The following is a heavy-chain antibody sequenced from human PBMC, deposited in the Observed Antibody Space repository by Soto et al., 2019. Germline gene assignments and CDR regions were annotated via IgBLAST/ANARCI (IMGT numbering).Heavy chain of an antibody. D-gene: IGHD2-2*01. J-gene: IGHJ6*02. Sequence: PGGSLRLSCAASGFTFSSYAMSWVRQAPGKGLEWVSAISGSGGSTYYADSVKGRFTISRDNSKNTLYLQMNSLRAEDTAVYYCARVPAAKVFYYYYGMDVWGQGTTVTVSS. CDR1: GFTFSSYA. CDR3: ARVPAAKVFYYYYGMDV. V-gene: IGHV3-23*01. CDR2: ISGSGGST.